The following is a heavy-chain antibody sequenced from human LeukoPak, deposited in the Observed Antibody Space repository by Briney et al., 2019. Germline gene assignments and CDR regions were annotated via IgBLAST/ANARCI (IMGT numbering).Heavy chain of an antibody. Sequence: PSETLSLTCAVYGGSFSGYYWSWIRQPPGKGLEWIGEINHSGSTYYNPSLKSRVTISVDTSKNQFSLKLSSVTAADTAVYYCAKWLLLGQYFQHWGQGTLVTVSS. CDR1: GGSFSGYY. CDR2: INHSGST. CDR3: AKWLLLGQYFQH. J-gene: IGHJ1*01. V-gene: IGHV4-34*01. D-gene: IGHD3-22*01.